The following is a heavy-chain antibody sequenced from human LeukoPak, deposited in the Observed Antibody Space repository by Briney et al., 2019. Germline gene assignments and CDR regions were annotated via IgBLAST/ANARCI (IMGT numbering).Heavy chain of an antibody. CDR3: AKIGYYYDSSGYYYFDY. Sequence: PGGSLRLSCAASGFTFSSYAMSWVRPAPGKGLEWVSKISGSGGSTYYADSVKGRFTISRDSSKNTLYLQMNSLRVEDTAVYYCAKIGYYYDSSGYYYFDYWGQGTLVTVSS. V-gene: IGHV3-23*01. CDR2: ISGSGGST. CDR1: GFTFSSYA. D-gene: IGHD3-22*01. J-gene: IGHJ4*02.